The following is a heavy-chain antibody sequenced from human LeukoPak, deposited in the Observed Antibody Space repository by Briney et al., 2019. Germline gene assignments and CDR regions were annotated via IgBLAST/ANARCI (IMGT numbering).Heavy chain of an antibody. V-gene: IGHV1-69*13. D-gene: IGHD6-13*01. CDR2: IIPIFGTA. CDR3: ARGRGYSSSWSPDY. CDR1: GGTFSSYA. J-gene: IGHJ4*02. Sequence: SVKVSCKASGGTFSSYAISWVRQAPGQGLQWMGGIIPIFGTANYAQKFQGRVTITADESTSTAYMELSSLRSEDTAVYYCARGRGYSSSWSPDYWGQGTLVTVSS.